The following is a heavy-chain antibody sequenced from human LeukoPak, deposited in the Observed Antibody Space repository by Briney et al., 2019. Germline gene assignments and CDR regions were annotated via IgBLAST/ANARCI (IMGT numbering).Heavy chain of an antibody. CDR2: INPNSGGT. J-gene: IGHJ4*02. Sequence: GASVKVSCKASGYTFTGYYMRWVRQAPGQGLEWMGWINPNSGGTNYAQKFQGRVTMTRDTSISTAYMELSRLRSDDTAVYYCARTDYYGSGSYYYWGQGTLVTVSS. V-gene: IGHV1-2*02. D-gene: IGHD3-10*01. CDR1: GYTFTGYY. CDR3: ARTDYYGSGSYYY.